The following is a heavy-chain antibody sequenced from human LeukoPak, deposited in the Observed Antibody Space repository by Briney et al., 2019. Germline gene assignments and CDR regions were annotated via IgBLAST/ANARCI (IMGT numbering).Heavy chain of an antibody. J-gene: IGHJ4*02. Sequence: GGTLRLSCAVSGFTFSNYGMSWVRQAPGKGLEWVSTISGSGGRTYYADSVKGRFTISRDNSKNTLYLQMNSLRAEDTAVYYCARGYYGDPSQVYYFDYWGQGTLVTVSS. CDR3: ARGYYGDPSQVYYFDY. CDR1: GFTFSNYG. CDR2: ISGSGGRT. D-gene: IGHD4-17*01. V-gene: IGHV3-23*01.